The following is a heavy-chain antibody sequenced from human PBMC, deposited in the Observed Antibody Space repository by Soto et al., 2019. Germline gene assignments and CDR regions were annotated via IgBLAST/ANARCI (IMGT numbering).Heavy chain of an antibody. CDR1: GFTFNSYS. J-gene: IGHJ4*02. V-gene: IGHV3-48*01. CDR2: IRSSDGSI. Sequence: EVQLVESGGDLVQPGGSLRLSCAASGFTFNSYSMNWLRQAPGKGLEWVSYIRSSDGSIDYTDSVKGRFTISTDTAKNLLYLKMNSLRAEDTAVYYCARDRQFGFDYWGQGTLVTVSS. D-gene: IGHD3-10*01. CDR3: ARDRQFGFDY.